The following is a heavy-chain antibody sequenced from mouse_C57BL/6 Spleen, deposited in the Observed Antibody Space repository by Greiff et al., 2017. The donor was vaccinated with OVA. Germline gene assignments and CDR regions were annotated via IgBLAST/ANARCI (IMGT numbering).Heavy chain of an antibody. V-gene: IGHV1-18*01. Sequence: EVQLQQSGPELVKPGASVKISCKASGYTFTDYNMDWVKQSHGKSLEWIGDINPNNGGTNYNQKFKGKATLTVDKSSRTAYMKLHSLTSSNTADYYCANPCDKGSSYDWYFDVWGKGTTVTVSS. D-gene: IGHD1-1*01. CDR3: ANPCDKGSSYDWYFDV. J-gene: IGHJ1*03. CDR1: GYTFTDYN. CDR2: INPNNGGT.